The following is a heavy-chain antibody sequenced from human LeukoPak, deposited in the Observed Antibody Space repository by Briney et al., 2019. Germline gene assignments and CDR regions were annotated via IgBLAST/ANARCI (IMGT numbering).Heavy chain of an antibody. D-gene: IGHD4-17*01. V-gene: IGHV3-7*01. Sequence: GGSLRLSCAASEFSFSSYWMSWVRQAPGKGLEWVANIRQDGGEKYYLDSVKGRFTVSRDNAKNSLYLQMNSLRAEDTAVYYCARLGARQILEYWGQGTLVAVSS. CDR2: IRQDGGEK. CDR3: ARLGARQILEY. CDR1: EFSFSSYW. J-gene: IGHJ4*02.